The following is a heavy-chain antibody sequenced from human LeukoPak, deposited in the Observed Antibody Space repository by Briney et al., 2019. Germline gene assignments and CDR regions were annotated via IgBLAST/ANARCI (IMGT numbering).Heavy chain of an antibody. Sequence: GASVKVSCKASGGTFSSYAISWVRQAPGQGLEWMGRIIPIFGTANYAQQFQRRVTITTDESTSTASMEPSSLRSEDTAVYYCAGDRSYSGSSTHIDYWGQGTRVSVSS. J-gene: IGHJ4*02. D-gene: IGHD1-26*01. CDR1: GGTFSSYA. CDR3: AGDRSYSGSSTHIDY. CDR2: IIPIFGTA. V-gene: IGHV1-69*05.